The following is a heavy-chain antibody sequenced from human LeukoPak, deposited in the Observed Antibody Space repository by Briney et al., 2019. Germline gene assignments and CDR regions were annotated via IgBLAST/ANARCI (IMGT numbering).Heavy chain of an antibody. CDR1: GFTFSSYW. Sequence: GGSLRLSCAASGFTFSSYWMHWVRQAPGKGLVWVSRINTDGSSTSYADSVKGRFTISRDNAKNTLYLQMNSLRAEDTAVYYCARDPDGPLKTPYFDYWGQGTLVTVSS. J-gene: IGHJ4*02. CDR3: ARDPDGPLKTPYFDY. D-gene: IGHD5-24*01. V-gene: IGHV3-74*01. CDR2: INTDGSST.